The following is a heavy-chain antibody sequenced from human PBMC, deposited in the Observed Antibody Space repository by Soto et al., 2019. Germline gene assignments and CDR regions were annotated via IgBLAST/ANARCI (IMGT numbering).Heavy chain of an antibody. Sequence: EVQLLESGGGLVQPGGSLRLSCAASGFTFNSNAMSWVRQVPGKGLEWVSAMSGTGGTTYYADSVKGRFTISRDNSKNTLFLQMDSLRAEDTAIYYCAKDLPQGTTWYRGLDPWGQGTLVTVFS. D-gene: IGHD2-15*01. J-gene: IGHJ5*02. CDR2: MSGTGGTT. CDR3: AKDLPQGTTWYRGLDP. CDR1: GFTFNSNA. V-gene: IGHV3-23*01.